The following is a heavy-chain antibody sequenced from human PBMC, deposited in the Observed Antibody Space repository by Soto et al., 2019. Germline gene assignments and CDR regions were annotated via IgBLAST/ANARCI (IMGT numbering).Heavy chain of an antibody. J-gene: IGHJ5*02. CDR1: GFTFSDYY. CDR2: ISSSGSTI. Sequence: QVQLVESGGGLVKPGGSLRLSCEASGFTFSDYYMSWIRQAPGKGLEWVSYISSSGSTIYYADSVKGRFTISRDNAKNSLYLQINSLRAEDTAVYYCARAPMTTVTTPLNWIDPWGQGTLVTVSS. V-gene: IGHV3-11*01. D-gene: IGHD4-4*01. CDR3: ARAPMTTVTTPLNWIDP.